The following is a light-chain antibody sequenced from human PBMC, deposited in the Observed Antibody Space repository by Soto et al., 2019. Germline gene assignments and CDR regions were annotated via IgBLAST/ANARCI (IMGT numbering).Light chain of an antibody. V-gene: IGKV1-39*01. CDR1: QSISSY. CDR3: LQDYNYPWT. CDR2: AAS. J-gene: IGKJ1*01. Sequence: DIQMTQSPSSLSASAGDRVTITCRASQSISSYLNWYQQKPGKAPKLLIYAASSLQSGVPSRFSGSGSGTDFTLTISSLQPEDFATYYCLQDYNYPWTFGQGTKVDIK.